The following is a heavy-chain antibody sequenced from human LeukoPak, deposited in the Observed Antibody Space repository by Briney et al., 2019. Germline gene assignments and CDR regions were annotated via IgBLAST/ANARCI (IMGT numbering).Heavy chain of an antibody. CDR2: IYFSGST. CDR1: GGSMSHYY. J-gene: IGHJ3*02. Sequence: PSETLSLTCAVSGGSMSHYYWSWIRQPPGKGLEWIGYIYFSGSTNYNPSLKSRVTISIDASKSQFSLKLSSVTAADTAVYYCARGYYYDSSGYYAFDMWGQGTMVTVSS. V-gene: IGHV4-59*12. CDR3: ARGYYYDSSGYYAFDM. D-gene: IGHD3-22*01.